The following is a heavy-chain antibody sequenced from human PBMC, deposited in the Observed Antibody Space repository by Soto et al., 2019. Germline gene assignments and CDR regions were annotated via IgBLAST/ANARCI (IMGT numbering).Heavy chain of an antibody. CDR2: ISGSGGST. V-gene: IGHV3-23*01. D-gene: IGHD1-20*01. J-gene: IGHJ1*01. Sequence: VGSLRLSCAASGFTFSSYGMSWVRQAPGKGLEWVSAISGSGGSTYYADSVKGRFTISRDNSKNTLYLQMNSLRAEDTAVYYCANSPGIRWYWGQGTLVTVSS. CDR3: ANSPGIRWY. CDR1: GFTFSSYG.